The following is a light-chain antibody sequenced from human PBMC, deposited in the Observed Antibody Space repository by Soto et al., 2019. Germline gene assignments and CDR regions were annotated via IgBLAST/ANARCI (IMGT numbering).Light chain of an antibody. V-gene: IGLV1-44*01. Sequence: QSVLTQPPSASGTPGQRVTISCSGSSSNIGSNTVNGYQQLPGTAPKLLSYSNNQRPSGVPDRFSGAKSGTSASLAISGLQSEDEADYYCAAWDDSLDGVVFGGGTKVTVL. J-gene: IGLJ2*01. CDR2: SNN. CDR1: SSNIGSNT. CDR3: AAWDDSLDGVV.